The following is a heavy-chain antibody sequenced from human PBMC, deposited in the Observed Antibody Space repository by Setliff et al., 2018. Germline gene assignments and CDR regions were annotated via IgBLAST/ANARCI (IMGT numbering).Heavy chain of an antibody. CDR2: IYYSGST. D-gene: IGHD6-13*01. CDR1: GGSISSSLYY. CDR3: ARGAGYSSRWYIYYYGMDV. V-gene: IGHV4-39*07. Sequence: PSETLSLTCTVSGGSISSSLYYWGWIRQPPGKGLEWIGSIYYSGSTNYNPSLKSRVTISVDTSKNQFSLKLSSVTAAGTAVYYCARGAGYSSRWYIYYYGMDVWGQGTTVTVSS. J-gene: IGHJ6*02.